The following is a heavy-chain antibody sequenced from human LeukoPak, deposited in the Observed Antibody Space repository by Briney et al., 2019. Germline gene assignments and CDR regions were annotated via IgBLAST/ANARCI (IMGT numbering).Heavy chain of an antibody. CDR3: ARERSGGYSYGYYFHAFDI. CDR1: GYTFTSYG. J-gene: IGHJ3*02. CDR2: ISAYNGNT. D-gene: IGHD5-18*01. V-gene: IGHV1-18*01. Sequence: APVKVSCKASGYTFTSYGISWVRQAPGQGLEWMGWISAYNGNTNYAQKLQGRVTMTTDTSTSTAYMELRSLRSDDTAVYYCARERSGGYSYGYYFHAFDIWAKGQWSPSLQ.